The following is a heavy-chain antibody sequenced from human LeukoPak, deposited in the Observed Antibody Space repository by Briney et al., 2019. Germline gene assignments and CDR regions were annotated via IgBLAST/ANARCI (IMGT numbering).Heavy chain of an antibody. D-gene: IGHD3-10*01. J-gene: IGHJ5*02. Sequence: ASVKVSCKASGYTFTGYYMHWVRQAPGQGLEWMGRINPNSGGTNYAQKFQGRVTMTRDTSISTAYMELSRLRSDDTAVYYCARGGYYGSGRDWFDPWGQGTLVTVSS. CDR2: INPNSGGT. CDR3: ARGGYYGSGRDWFDP. V-gene: IGHV1-2*06. CDR1: GYTFTGYY.